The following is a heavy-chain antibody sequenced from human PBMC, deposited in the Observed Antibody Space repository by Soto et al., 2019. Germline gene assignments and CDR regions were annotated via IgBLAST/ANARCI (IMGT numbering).Heavy chain of an antibody. CDR3: VRTFPPAPRVVLSHNWFVP. CDR1: GLSFGTGGSY. CDR2: IYDSGNT. V-gene: IGHV4-31*03. Sequence: SETLSLTCTVSGLSFGTGGSYWSWIRYRPGKGLEWIGYIYDSGNTRYNPSLTSRVAVSLDTSKKQFFLMLTSVTAADTAVYFCVRTFPPAPRVVLSHNWFVPWGPGALVTVSS. D-gene: IGHD2-2*01. J-gene: IGHJ5*02.